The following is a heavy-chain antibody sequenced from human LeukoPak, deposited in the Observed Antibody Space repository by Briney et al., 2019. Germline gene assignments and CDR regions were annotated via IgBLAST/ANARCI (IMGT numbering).Heavy chain of an antibody. J-gene: IGHJ4*02. CDR1: GFTFSSYV. V-gene: IGHV3-21*01. CDR3: ASDEGNYFDY. Sequence: GGSLRLSCAASGFTFSSYVMNWVRQAPGKGLEWVASISRNSTYIHYADSVKGRFTISRDNARNSLFLQMNSLRAEDTAIYYCASDEGNYFDYWGQGTLVTVSS. CDR2: ISRNSTYI.